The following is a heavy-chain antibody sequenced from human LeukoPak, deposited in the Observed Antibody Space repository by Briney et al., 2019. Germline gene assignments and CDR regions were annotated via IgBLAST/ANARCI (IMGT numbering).Heavy chain of an antibody. V-gene: IGHV3-64*04. CDR2: ISNDGDTT. CDR1: GFSFSAYG. CDR3: ANPYSSGWYLNDYYFDY. D-gene: IGHD6-19*01. Sequence: GGSLRLSCAASGFSFSAYGMHWVRQAPGKGPEYVSAISNDGDTTHYANSVKGRFTISRDNSKNTLYLQMNSLRAEDTAVYYCANPYSSGWYLNDYYFDYWGQGTLVTVSS. J-gene: IGHJ4*02.